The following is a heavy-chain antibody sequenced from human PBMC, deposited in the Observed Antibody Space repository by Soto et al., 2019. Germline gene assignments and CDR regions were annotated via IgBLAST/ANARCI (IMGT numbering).Heavy chain of an antibody. D-gene: IGHD3-3*01. CDR3: ARAGYYDFWSGYPYFDY. Sequence: QVQLVQSGAEVKKPGSSVKVSCTASGGTFSSYAISWVRQAPGQGLEWMGGIIPIFGTANYAQKFQGRVTITADESTSTAYMELSSLRSEDTAVYYCARAGYYDFWSGYPYFDYWGQGTLVTVSS. CDR2: IIPIFGTA. CDR1: GGTFSSYA. V-gene: IGHV1-69*01. J-gene: IGHJ4*02.